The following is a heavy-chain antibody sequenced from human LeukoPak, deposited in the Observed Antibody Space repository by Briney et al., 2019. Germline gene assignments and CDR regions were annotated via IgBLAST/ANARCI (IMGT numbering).Heavy chain of an antibody. CDR1: GFTVSSNY. V-gene: IGHV3-66*02. CDR3: ASDSVAALDY. CDR2: IYSGGST. Sequence: PGGSLRLSCAASGFTVSSNYMSWVRQAPGKELEGVSVIYSGGSTYYADSVKGRFTISRDNFKNTQYLQMNSLRAEDTAVYYCASDSVAALDYWGQGTLVTVSS. D-gene: IGHD6-6*01. J-gene: IGHJ4*02.